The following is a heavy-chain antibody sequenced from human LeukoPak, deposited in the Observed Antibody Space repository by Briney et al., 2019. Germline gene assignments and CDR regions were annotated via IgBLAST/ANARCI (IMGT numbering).Heavy chain of an antibody. J-gene: IGHJ4*02. Sequence: QPGGSLRLSCAASRFTFNTYAMSWVRQAPGKGLEWVSIIYSGGSTSYADSVKGRFTISRDNSKNTLHLQMNSLRTEDTAVYYCARGGSYFDISGYYFYWGQGTLVTVSS. D-gene: IGHD3-22*01. CDR1: RFTFNTYA. CDR3: ARGGSYFDISGYYFY. CDR2: IYSGGST. V-gene: IGHV3-66*01.